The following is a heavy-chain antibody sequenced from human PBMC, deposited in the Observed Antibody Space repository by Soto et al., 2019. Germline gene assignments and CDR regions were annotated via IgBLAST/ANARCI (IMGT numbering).Heavy chain of an antibody. D-gene: IGHD1-26*01. CDR3: ARMGSSGRYFFDY. CDR1: GFTFSDYY. Sequence: GGSLRLSCAASGFTFSDYYMDWVRQAPGKGLEWVGRIRKRDNSYTTEYAASVKGRFTISRDDSKNSLYLQMDSLKSEDTAAYYCARMGSSGRYFFDYWGQGTLVTVSS. CDR2: IRKRDNSYTT. V-gene: IGHV3-72*01. J-gene: IGHJ4*02.